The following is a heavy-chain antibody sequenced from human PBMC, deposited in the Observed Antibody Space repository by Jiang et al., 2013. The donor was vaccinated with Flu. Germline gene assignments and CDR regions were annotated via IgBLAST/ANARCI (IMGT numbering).Heavy chain of an antibody. J-gene: IGHJ5*02. CDR1: Y. CDR2: INHSGST. V-gene: IGHV4-34*01. Sequence: YWSWIRQPPGKGLEWIGEINHSGSTNYNPSLKSRVTISVDTSKNQFSLKLSSVTAADTAVYYCAREGSRSLSWGRAYSSSSRGWFDPWGQGTLVTVSS. D-gene: IGHD6-6*01. CDR3: AREGSRSLSWGRAYSSSSRGWFDP.